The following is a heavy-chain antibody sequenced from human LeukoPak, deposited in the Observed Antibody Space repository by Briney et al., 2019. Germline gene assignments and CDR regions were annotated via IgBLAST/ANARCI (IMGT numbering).Heavy chain of an antibody. CDR2: ISSSSNSI. V-gene: IGHV3-48*01. D-gene: IGHD5-18*01. CDR3: ARSINPYGGRRNTAMVPNAFDI. CDR1: GFTFSSYT. J-gene: IGHJ3*02. Sequence: SGGSLRLSCAASGFTFSSYTMNWVRQAPGKGLEWVSYISSSSNSIFYADSVKGRFTVSRDNAKNSLYLQMNSLRAEDTAVYYCARSINPYGGRRNTAMVPNAFDIWGQGTMVTVSS.